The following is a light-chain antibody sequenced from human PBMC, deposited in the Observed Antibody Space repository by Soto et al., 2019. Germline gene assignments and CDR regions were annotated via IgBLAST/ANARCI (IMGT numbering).Light chain of an antibody. CDR3: QQYDSTPLYT. V-gene: IGKV3-20*01. J-gene: IGKJ2*01. CDR1: QSVSRNY. Sequence: EIVLTQSPGTLSLSPGERATLSCRASQSVSRNYLAWYRQKPGQAPRLLIYGATSRATGIPDRFSGSGSGTDFSLTISRLEPEDFAVYYCQQYDSTPLYTFGQGTKVDIK. CDR2: GAT.